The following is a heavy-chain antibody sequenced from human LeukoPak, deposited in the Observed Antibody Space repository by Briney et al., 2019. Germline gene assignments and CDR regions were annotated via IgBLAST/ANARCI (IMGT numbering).Heavy chain of an antibody. Sequence: XCXXXXXGXXSYWXGXXRXMPXKGRGWMXXXXPGDSDTRYSPSFQGQVTISADKSISTAYLQWSSLKASDTAMYYCARPYCSGGSCYSGYFDYWGQGTLVTVSS. J-gene: IGHJ4*02. CDR3: ARPYCSGGSCYSGYFDY. D-gene: IGHD2-15*01. CDR1: XXGXXSYW. CDR2: XXPGDSDT. V-gene: IGHV5-51*01.